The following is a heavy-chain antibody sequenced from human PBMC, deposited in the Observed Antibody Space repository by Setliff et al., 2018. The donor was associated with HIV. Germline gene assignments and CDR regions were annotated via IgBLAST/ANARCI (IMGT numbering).Heavy chain of an antibody. Sequence: GGSLRLSCEASGFTLSSYWMHWVRQVPGKGLVWVSRINSDGSSTSYADSVTGRFTISRDNSKNTLYLQMNSLRVEDTAMYYCARTQDRYYYYYYMDVWGKGTTVTVSS. CDR2: INSDGSST. CDR1: GFTLSSYW. V-gene: IGHV3-74*01. J-gene: IGHJ6*03. CDR3: ARTQDRYYYYYYMDV.